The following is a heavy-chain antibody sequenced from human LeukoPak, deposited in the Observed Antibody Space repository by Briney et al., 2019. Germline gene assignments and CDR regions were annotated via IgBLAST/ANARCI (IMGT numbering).Heavy chain of an antibody. CDR2: ISGYNGNT. J-gene: IGHJ5*02. CDR1: GYTFRNFG. V-gene: IGHV1-18*01. D-gene: IGHD6-19*01. CDR3: ARDPGSFLSSSGWLNGFGP. Sequence: ASVKVSCKPSGYTFRNFGISWVRQAPGQGLEWMGWISGYNGNTNYAQKFQGRVTMTTDTSTSTVYMELRSLRSDDTAVYYCARDPGSFLSSSGWLNGFGPWGQGTLVTVSS.